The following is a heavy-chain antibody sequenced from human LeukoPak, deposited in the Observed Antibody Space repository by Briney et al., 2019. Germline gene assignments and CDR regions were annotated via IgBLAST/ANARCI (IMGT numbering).Heavy chain of an antibody. D-gene: IGHD3-10*01. CDR2: IIPIFGTA. Sequence: GASVKVSCKASGGTFISYAISWVRQAPGQGLEWMGGIIPIFGTANYAQKFQGRVTITTDESTSTAYMELSSLRSEDTAVYYCASFLPYYYGSAPQDAFDIWGQGTMVTVSS. J-gene: IGHJ3*02. V-gene: IGHV1-69*05. CDR1: GGTFISYA. CDR3: ASFLPYYYGSAPQDAFDI.